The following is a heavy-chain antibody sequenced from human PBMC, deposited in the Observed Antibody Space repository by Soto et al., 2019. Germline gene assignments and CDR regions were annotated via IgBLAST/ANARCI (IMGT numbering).Heavy chain of an antibody. CDR1: GGSFSGYY. J-gene: IGHJ4*02. CDR2: INHSGST. D-gene: IGHD3-22*01. V-gene: IGHV4-34*01. Sequence: SETLSLTCAVYGGSFSGYYWSWIRQPPGKGLEWIGEINHSGSTNYNPSLKSRVTISVDTSKNQFSLKLSSVTAADTAVYYCAARYYDSSGYHFDDWGQGTLVTVSS. CDR3: AARYYDSSGYHFDD.